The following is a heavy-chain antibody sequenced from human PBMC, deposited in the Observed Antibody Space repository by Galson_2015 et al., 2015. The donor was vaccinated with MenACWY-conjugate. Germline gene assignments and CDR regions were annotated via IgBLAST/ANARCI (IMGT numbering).Heavy chain of an antibody. D-gene: IGHD3-10*01. CDR2: ISTTGGTT. Sequence: SLRLSCAASGLTFSSYAMSWVRQAPGKGLEWVSSISTTGGTTYYADSVKGRFTISRDSSKNALYLQMNSLRAGDTAVYYCAQGAGSRWFDPWGQG. V-gene: IGHV3-23*01. J-gene: IGHJ5*02. CDR3: AQGAGSRWFDP. CDR1: GLTFSSYA.